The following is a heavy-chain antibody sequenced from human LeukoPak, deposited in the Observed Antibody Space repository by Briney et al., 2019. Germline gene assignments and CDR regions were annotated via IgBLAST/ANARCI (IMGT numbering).Heavy chain of an antibody. Sequence: PSETLSLTCTVSGGSISSGAYYWSWIRQHPGKGLEWIGYIYYSGSTYYNPSLKSRVNISVDTSKNQFSLKLSSVTAADTAVYYCPSYYYDSSGYQPLNYFDYWGQGTLVTVSS. CDR3: PSYYYDSSGYQPLNYFDY. V-gene: IGHV4-31*03. CDR1: GGSISSGAYY. CDR2: IYYSGST. J-gene: IGHJ4*02. D-gene: IGHD3-22*01.